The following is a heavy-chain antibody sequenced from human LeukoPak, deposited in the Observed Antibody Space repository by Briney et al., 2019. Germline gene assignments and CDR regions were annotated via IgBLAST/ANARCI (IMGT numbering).Heavy chain of an antibody. J-gene: IGHJ4*01. CDR3: ATAGMSSVEY. D-gene: IGHD5/OR15-5a*01. CDR1: GGSFSGYY. Sequence: SETLSPTCAVYGGSFSGYYWSWIRQPPGKGLEWIGEINHSGSTNYNPSLKSRVTISVDTSKNQFSLKLSSVTAADTAVYYCATAGMSSVEYWGHGTLVTVSS. V-gene: IGHV4-34*01. CDR2: INHSGST.